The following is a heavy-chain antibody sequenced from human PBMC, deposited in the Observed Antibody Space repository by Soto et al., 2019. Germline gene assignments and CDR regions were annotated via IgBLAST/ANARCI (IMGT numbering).Heavy chain of an antibody. CDR1: GFTFSSYG. CDR2: IWYDGSNK. V-gene: IGHV3-33*01. Sequence: SGGSLRLSCAASGFTFSSYGMHWVRQAPGKGLEWVAVIWYDGSNKYYADSVKGRFTISRDNSKNTLYLQMNSLRAEDTAVYYCARDRDFWSGLNYILYYYYGMDVWGQGTTVTVSS. CDR3: ARDRDFWSGLNYILYYYYGMDV. D-gene: IGHD3-3*01. J-gene: IGHJ6*02.